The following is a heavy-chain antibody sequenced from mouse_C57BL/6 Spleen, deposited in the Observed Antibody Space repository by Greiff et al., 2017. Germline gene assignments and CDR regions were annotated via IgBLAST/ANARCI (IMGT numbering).Heavy chain of an antibody. CDR2: ISHGGSYT. CDR1: GFTFSSYA. CDR3: ARGDSWFAY. D-gene: IGHD2-13*01. Sequence: EVMLVESGGGLVKPGGSLKLSCAASGFTFSSYAMSWVRQTPEKRLEWVATISHGGSYTYYPDNVKGRFTISRDNAKNNLYLQMSHLKSEDTAMYYCARGDSWFAYWGQGTLVTVSA. J-gene: IGHJ3*01. V-gene: IGHV5-4*03.